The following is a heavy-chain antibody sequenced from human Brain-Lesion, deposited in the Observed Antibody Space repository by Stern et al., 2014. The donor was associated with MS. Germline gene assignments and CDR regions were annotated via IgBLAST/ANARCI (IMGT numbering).Heavy chain of an antibody. J-gene: IGHJ6*02. CDR2: IFNSGST. D-gene: IGHD2-2*01. CDR3: ARGRVVPGFQYYATDV. Sequence: QLQLQESGPGLVKPSQTLSLSCTVSGGSISSGGYYWSWIRQPAGQGLEWIGRIFNSGSTSYNPSLKKRGTISIDTSKNQFSLRLNSMTAADTAVYYCARGRVVPGFQYYATDVWGQGTTVIVSS. CDR1: GGSISSGGYY. V-gene: IGHV4-61*02.